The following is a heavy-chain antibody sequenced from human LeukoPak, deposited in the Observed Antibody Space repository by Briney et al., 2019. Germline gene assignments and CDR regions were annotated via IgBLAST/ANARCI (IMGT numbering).Heavy chain of an antibody. J-gene: IGHJ3*02. V-gene: IGHV3-66*01. CDR1: GFTFSSYS. D-gene: IGHD6-13*01. Sequence: GGSLRLSCAASGFTFSSYSMYWVRQAPGKGLEWVSVIYSGGGTYYADSVKGRFTISRDNSKNTLYLQMNSLRAEDTAVYYCASWGSIAAAGTFGAFDIWGQGTMVTVSS. CDR2: IYSGGGT. CDR3: ASWGSIAAAGTFGAFDI.